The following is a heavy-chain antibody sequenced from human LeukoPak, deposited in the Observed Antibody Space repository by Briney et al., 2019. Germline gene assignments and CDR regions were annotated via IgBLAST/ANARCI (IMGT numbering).Heavy chain of an antibody. Sequence: SETLSLTCTVSGVSISSCYWSWIRQPAGKGLEWLGRISPSGSTNYNPSLKSRVTMSLDTSKNQFSLKLSSVTAADTAVYYCAREATIIVVVTDAFDIWGQGTMVTVSS. J-gene: IGHJ3*02. V-gene: IGHV4-4*07. CDR3: AREATIIVVVTDAFDI. D-gene: IGHD3-22*01. CDR2: ISPSGST. CDR1: GVSISSCY.